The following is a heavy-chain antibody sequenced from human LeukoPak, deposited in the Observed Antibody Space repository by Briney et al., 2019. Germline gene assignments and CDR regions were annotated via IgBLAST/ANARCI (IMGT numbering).Heavy chain of an antibody. CDR1: GGSFSGYY. V-gene: IGHV4-34*01. J-gene: IGHJ4*02. D-gene: IGHD3-10*01. CDR2: IDHSGST. CDR3: ARYRSGRGIGDYFDY. Sequence: SETLSLTCGVYGGSFSGYYWSWLRQPPGKGLEWIGEIDHSGSTNYNSSLKSRVTISLDTSKNQFSLKLTSVTAADTAVYYCARYRSGRGIGDYFDYWGQGTLVTVSS.